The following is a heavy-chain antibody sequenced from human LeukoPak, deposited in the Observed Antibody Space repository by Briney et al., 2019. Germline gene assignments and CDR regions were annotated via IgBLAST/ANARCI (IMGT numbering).Heavy chain of an antibody. V-gene: IGHV3-49*04. CDR1: GITFSSYG. Sequence: PGGSLRLSCAASGITFSSYGMSWVRQAPGKGLEWVGFIRSKAYGGTTEYAASGKGRFTISRDDSKSIAYLQMNSLKTEDTAVYYCTASVIYGAHDYWGQGTLVTVSS. D-gene: IGHD4-17*01. CDR2: IRSKAYGGTT. CDR3: TASVIYGAHDY. J-gene: IGHJ4*02.